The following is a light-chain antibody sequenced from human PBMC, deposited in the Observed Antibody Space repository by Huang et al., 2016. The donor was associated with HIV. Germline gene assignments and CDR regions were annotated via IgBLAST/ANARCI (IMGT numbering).Light chain of an antibody. J-gene: IGKJ1*01. CDR3: QQYYSIPQT. Sequence: DIVMTQAPGSLSVSPGERATISCKSSQSLLYSLNGKNYLAWFQQRPGRPPKLILYWAWTRESGMPDRFSGSGYGTDFTLTIDNVQPEDVAIYYGQQYYSIPQTFGRGTKVEIK. CDR2: WAW. V-gene: IGKV4-1*01. CDR1: QSLLYSLNGKNY.